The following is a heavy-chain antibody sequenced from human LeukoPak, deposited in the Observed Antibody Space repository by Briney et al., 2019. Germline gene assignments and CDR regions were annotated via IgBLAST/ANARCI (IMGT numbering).Heavy chain of an antibody. CDR3: AKRGHYSINWYHYFDY. CDR1: GFTFTTYG. CDR2: IASNGGSE. J-gene: IGHJ4*02. Sequence: GGSLRLSCAASGFTFTTYGLHWVRRAPGKGVEWVAAIASNGGSEYYADSVKGRFTISRDNSKNTLFLQMNSLRPDDTAVYYCAKRGHYSINWYHYFDYWGQGTLVTVSS. D-gene: IGHD6-13*01. V-gene: IGHV3-30*18.